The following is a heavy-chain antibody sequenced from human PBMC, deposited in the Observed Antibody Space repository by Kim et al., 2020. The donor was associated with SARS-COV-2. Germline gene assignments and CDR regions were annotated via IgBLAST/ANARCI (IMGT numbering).Heavy chain of an antibody. Sequence: GGSLRLSCAASGFTFSSYAMSWVRQAPGKGLEWVSAVSGSGGSTYHADSVKSRFTISRDNSKNTLYLQMNSLRAEDTAVYYCAKCVLESSSWFVAFDIWGQGTTVTVSS. V-gene: IGHV3-23*01. CDR2: VSGSGGST. CDR1: GFTFSSYA. CDR3: AKCVLESSSWFVAFDI. J-gene: IGHJ3*02. D-gene: IGHD6-13*01.